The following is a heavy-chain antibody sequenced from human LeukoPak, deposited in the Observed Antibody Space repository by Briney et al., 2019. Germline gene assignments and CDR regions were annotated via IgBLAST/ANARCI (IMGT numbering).Heavy chain of an antibody. V-gene: IGHV1-18*01. CDR1: GYTFTNYG. Sequence: ASVKVSCKASGYTFTNYGISWVRQAPGQGLERMGWISVNNGNTKYAQNLQGRVTMTADTSTTTAYLELSSLRSDDTAVYYCARDYTGSYWAYFQYWGQGTLVTVSS. D-gene: IGHD1-26*01. J-gene: IGHJ1*01. CDR2: ISVNNGNT. CDR3: ARDYTGSYWAYFQY.